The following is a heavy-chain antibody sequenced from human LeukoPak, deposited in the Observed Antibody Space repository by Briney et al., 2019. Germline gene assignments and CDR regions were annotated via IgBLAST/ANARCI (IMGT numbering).Heavy chain of an antibody. CDR3: ARVAYSYGTNWFDP. J-gene: IGHJ5*02. CDR1: GYTFTGYY. Sequence: GASVKVSCKASGYTFTGYYMHWVRQAPGQGLEWMGWINPNSGGTNYAQKFQGRVTMTRDTSIGTAHMELSRLRSDDTAVYYCARVAYSYGTNWFDPWGQGTLVTVSS. CDR2: INPNSGGT. D-gene: IGHD5-18*01. V-gene: IGHV1-2*02.